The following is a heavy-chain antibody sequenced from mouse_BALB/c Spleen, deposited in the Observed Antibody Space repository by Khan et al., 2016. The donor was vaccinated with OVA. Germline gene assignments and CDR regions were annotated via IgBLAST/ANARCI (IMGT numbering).Heavy chain of an antibody. J-gene: IGHJ2*01. Sequence: QVQLKQSGAELVRPGASVKLSCKTSGYIFTSYWIHWVKQTSGQGLEWIARIYPGTGNTYYNEIFKGKATLTADNSSRTAYMQLSSLKSEDSAVYFCGRDEVLYYCNYWGKGTTLTVSS. V-gene: IGHV1-76*01. CDR2: IYPGTGNT. CDR3: GRDEVLYYCNY. CDR1: GYIFTSYW.